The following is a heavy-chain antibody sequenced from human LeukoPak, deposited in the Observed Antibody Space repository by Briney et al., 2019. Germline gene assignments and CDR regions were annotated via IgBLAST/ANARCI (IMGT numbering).Heavy chain of an antibody. CDR2: ISGSGGST. V-gene: IGHV3-23*01. J-gene: IGHJ6*03. CDR3: ARGGSRPYYYDSSGYYYDYYYYMDV. D-gene: IGHD3-22*01. CDR1: GFTFSSYG. Sequence: GGSLRLSCAASGFTFSSYGMSWVRQAPGKGLEWVSAISGSGGSTYYADSVKGRFTISRDNAKNSLYLQMNSLRAEDTAVYYCARGGSRPYYYDSSGYYYDYYYYMDVWGKGTTVTVSS.